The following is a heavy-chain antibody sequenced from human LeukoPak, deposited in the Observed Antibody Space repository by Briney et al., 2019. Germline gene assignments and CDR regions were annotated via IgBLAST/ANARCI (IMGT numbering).Heavy chain of an antibody. CDR1: GFTFDDYG. D-gene: IGHD2-15*01. Sequence: GGSLRLSCAASGFTFDDYGMSWVRQAPGKGLEWVSGINWSGGSTVYADSVKGRFTISRDNAKNSLYLQMNSLRAEDTALYYCARAGIYCSGGSCYSWFDPWGQGTLVTVSS. V-gene: IGHV3-20*04. CDR2: INWSGGST. CDR3: ARAGIYCSGGSCYSWFDP. J-gene: IGHJ5*02.